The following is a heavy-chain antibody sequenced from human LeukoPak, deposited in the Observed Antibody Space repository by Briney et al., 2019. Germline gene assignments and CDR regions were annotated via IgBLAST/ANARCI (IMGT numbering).Heavy chain of an antibody. Sequence: SVKVSCKASGGTFSSYAISWVRQAPGQGLEWMGRIIPILGIANYAQKFQGRVTITADKSTSTAYMELRSLRSDDTAVYYCARRGSGWYYFDYWGQGTLVTVSS. CDR1: GGTFSSYA. D-gene: IGHD6-19*01. J-gene: IGHJ4*02. V-gene: IGHV1-69*04. CDR3: ARRGSGWYYFDY. CDR2: IIPILGIA.